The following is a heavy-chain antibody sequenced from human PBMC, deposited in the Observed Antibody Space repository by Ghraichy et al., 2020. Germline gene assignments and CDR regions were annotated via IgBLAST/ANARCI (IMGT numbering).Heavy chain of an antibody. V-gene: IGHV3-23*01. Sequence: GGSLRLSCAASGFTFNNYAMSWVRQAPGKGLEWVSAVSGSGGSTYYADSVKGRFAISRDNSKNTLCLQMTSLRAEDTAVYYCARDSAIVAPGHDYWGQGTLVTVSS. D-gene: IGHD2-2*01. J-gene: IGHJ4*02. CDR1: GFTFNNYA. CDR2: VSGSGGST. CDR3: ARDSAIVAPGHDY.